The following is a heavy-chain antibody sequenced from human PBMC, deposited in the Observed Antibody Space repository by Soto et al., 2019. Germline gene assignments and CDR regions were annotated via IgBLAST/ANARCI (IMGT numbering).Heavy chain of an antibody. J-gene: IGHJ4*02. CDR3: ARGDGDYYDGNGYLGRH. V-gene: IGHV3-74*01. D-gene: IGHD3-22*01. CDR2: INSDGSRT. Sequence: EVQLVESGGGLVQPGGSLRLSCAASGFTFSSYWMHWVRQAPGKGLVWVSRINSDGSRTSYEDSAKGRFTISRDNAKNTLYLQMNSLRAEDTAVYYCARGDGDYYDGNGYLGRHWGQGTLVTVSS. CDR1: GFTFSSYW.